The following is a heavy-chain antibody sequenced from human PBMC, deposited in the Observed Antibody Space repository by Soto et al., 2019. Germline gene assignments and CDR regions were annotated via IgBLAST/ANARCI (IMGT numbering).Heavy chain of an antibody. CDR2: IIPIFGTA. Sequence: QVQLVQSGAEVKKPGSSVKVSCKASGGTFSSYAISWVRQAPGQGLEWMGGIIPIFGTANYAQKFQGRVTITXXEXTXTAYMELSSLRSEDTAVYYCASRPWLAGRTAEYFQHWGQGTLVTVSS. V-gene: IGHV1-69*05. D-gene: IGHD1-1*01. CDR3: ASRPWLAGRTAEYFQH. CDR1: GGTFSSYA. J-gene: IGHJ1*01.